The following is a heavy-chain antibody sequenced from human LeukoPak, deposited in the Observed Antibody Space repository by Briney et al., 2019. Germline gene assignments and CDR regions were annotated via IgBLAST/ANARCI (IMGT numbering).Heavy chain of an antibody. D-gene: IGHD6-13*01. J-gene: IGHJ5*02. V-gene: IGHV3-23*01. Sequence: GGSLRLSCAASGFTFSSYAMSRVRQAPGKGLEWVSAISGSGGNTYYADSVKGRFTISRDNSKNTLYLQMNSLRAEDTAVYYCAKLPGIAAAGTGWFDPWGQGTLVTVSS. CDR2: ISGSGGNT. CDR1: GFTFSSYA. CDR3: AKLPGIAAAGTGWFDP.